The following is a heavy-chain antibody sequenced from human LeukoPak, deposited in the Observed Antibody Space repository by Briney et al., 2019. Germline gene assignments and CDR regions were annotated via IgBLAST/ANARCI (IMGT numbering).Heavy chain of an antibody. Sequence: PGGSLRLSCAASGFTVSSNYMSWVRQAPGKGLEWVSVIYSGGGGTYYADSVKGRFTISRDNSKNTLYLQMNSLTAEDTAVYYCARETSRSTYYYYFYYMDVWGKGTTVTVSS. V-gene: IGHV3-53*01. CDR2: IYSGGGGT. CDR3: ARETSRSTYYYYFYYMDV. CDR1: GFTVSSNY. J-gene: IGHJ6*03.